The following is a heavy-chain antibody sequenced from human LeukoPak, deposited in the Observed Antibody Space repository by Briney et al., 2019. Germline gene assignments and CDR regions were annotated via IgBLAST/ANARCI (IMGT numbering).Heavy chain of an antibody. CDR1: GYTFTSYD. V-gene: IGHV1-8*01. Sequence: ASVKVSCKASGYTFTSYDINWVRQATGQGLEWMGWMYPNTGNTGYAQKFQGRVTMTRNTSISTAYMELSSLRAEDTAVYYCARSGVVPSSMEDYYYYYHMDVWGKGTTVTVPS. CDR2: MYPNTGNT. J-gene: IGHJ6*03. CDR3: ARSGVVPSSMEDYYYYYHMDV. D-gene: IGHD2-2*01.